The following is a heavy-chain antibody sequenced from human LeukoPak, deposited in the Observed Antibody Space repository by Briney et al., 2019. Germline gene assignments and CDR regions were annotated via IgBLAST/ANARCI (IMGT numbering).Heavy chain of an antibody. D-gene: IGHD2-2*02. CDR3: ARDIVVVPAAIRTYYYYYGMDV. Sequence: WETLSLTCAVSGGSISSSKGWSWVRQPPGKGVVWIGEICHSGSTNYNPSLKSRVTISVDKSKNQFSLKLSSVTAADTAVYYCARDIVVVPAAIRTYYYYYGMDVWGQGTTVTVSS. CDR1: GGSISSSKG. J-gene: IGHJ6*02. CDR2: ICHSGST. V-gene: IGHV4-4*02.